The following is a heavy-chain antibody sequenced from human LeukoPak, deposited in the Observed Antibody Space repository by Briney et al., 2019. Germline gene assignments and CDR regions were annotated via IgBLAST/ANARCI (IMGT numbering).Heavy chain of an antibody. D-gene: IGHD5-12*01. CDR1: GGSFSGYY. CDR2: INHSGST. J-gene: IGHJ5*02. CDR3: ARGRRERWLQFLPLAWFDP. Sequence: SETLSLTCAVYGGSFSGYYWSWIRQPPGKGLEWIGEINHSGSTNYNPSLKSRVTISVDTSKNQFSLKLSSVTAADTAVYYCARGRRERWLQFLPLAWFDPWGQGTLVTVSS. V-gene: IGHV4-34*01.